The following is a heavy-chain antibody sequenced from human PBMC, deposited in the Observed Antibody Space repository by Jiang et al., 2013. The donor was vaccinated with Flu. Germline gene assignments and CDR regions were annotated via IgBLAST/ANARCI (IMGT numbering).Heavy chain of an antibody. D-gene: IGHD3-22*01. V-gene: IGHV3-11*01. CDR1: GFTFSDYY. J-gene: IGHJ4*02. CDR3: AREDGYYFDY. Sequence: AASGFTFSDYYMSWIRPGVQGRGVEWVSYISSSGSTIYYADSVKGRFTISRDNAKNSLYLQMNSLRAEDTAVYYCAREDGYYFDYWGQGTLVTVSS. CDR2: ISSSGSTI.